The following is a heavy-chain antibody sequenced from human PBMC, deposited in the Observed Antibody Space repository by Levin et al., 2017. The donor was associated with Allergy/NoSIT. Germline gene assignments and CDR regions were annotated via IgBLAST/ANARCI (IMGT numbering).Heavy chain of an antibody. CDR2: IINSGVGT. J-gene: IGHJ4*02. D-gene: IGHD6-19*01. V-gene: IGHV3-23*01. CDR1: GFTFNNYA. Sequence: AASVKVSCAASGFTFNNYAMSWVRQAPGKGLEWVSAIINSGVGTYYADSVKGRFTISRDNSKNTMYLQRNSLRAEDTAVYFCAKDAIRGSDQPYYFDYWGQGTLVTASS. CDR3: AKDAIRGSDQPYYFDY.